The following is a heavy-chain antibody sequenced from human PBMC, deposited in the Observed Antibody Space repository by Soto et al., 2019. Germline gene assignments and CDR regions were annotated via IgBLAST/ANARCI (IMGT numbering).Heavy chain of an antibody. CDR3: ARGGYCTNGVCYNNWFDP. D-gene: IGHD2-8*01. V-gene: IGHV1-2*04. CDR1: GYTFTGYY. CDR2: INPNSGGT. Sequence: QVQLVQSGAEVKKPGASVKVSCKASGYTFTGYYMHWVRQAPGQGLEWMGWINPNSGGTNYAQKFQGWVTMTRDTSISTAYMELSRLRSDDTAVYYCARGGYCTNGVCYNNWFDPWGQGTLVTVSS. J-gene: IGHJ5*02.